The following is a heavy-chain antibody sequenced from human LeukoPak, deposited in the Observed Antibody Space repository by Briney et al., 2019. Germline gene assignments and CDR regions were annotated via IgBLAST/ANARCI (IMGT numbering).Heavy chain of an antibody. D-gene: IGHD5-24*01. CDR2: IKQDGSKK. CDR1: GFPFSSYW. J-gene: IGHJ4*02. Sequence: GGSLRLSCVASGFPFSSYWMTWVRQAPGKGLEWVANIKQDGSKKPYMDSVKGRFTISRDNAKNSLYLQMNSLRAEDTAIYYCTRVGYIDEGIDYWGQGTLVTVSS. V-gene: IGHV3-7*04. CDR3: TRVGYIDEGIDY.